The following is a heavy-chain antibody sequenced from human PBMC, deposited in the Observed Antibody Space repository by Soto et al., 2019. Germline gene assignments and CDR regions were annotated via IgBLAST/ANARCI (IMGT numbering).Heavy chain of an antibody. V-gene: IGHV4-34*01. J-gene: IGHJ5*02. Sequence: SETLSLTCAVYGGSFSGYYWSWIRQSPGKGLEWIGEINHSGSTNYNPSLKSRVTISVDTSKNQFSLKLSSVTAADTAVYYCARGSEWQYYYGSGSYLNWFDPWGQGTLVTVSS. CDR3: ARGSEWQYYYGSGSYLNWFDP. CDR2: INHSGST. CDR1: GGSFSGYY. D-gene: IGHD3-10*01.